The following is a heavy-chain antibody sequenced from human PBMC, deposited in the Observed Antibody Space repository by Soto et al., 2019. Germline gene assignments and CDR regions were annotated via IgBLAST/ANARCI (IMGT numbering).Heavy chain of an antibody. CDR2: IKSKTDGGTT. CDR1: GFPFRNPW. D-gene: IGHD2-21*02. J-gene: IGHJ3*02. CDR3: TTGLLYFAFDI. Sequence: EVQLLESGGGLVQPGGSLGLSCLAPGFPFRNPWLSWVGQAPGKGWEWVGRIKSKTDGGTTDYAAPVKGRFTISRDDSKNTLYLQMNSLKTEDTAVYYCTTGLLYFAFDIWGQGTMVTVSS. V-gene: IGHV3-15*01.